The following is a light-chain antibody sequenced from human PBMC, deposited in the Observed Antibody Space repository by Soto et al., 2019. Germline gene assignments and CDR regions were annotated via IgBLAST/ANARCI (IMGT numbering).Light chain of an antibody. CDR1: SSDFGGYNF. CDR2: AVS. CDR3: CSYTSYSPYV. Sequence: QSVLTQPASVSGSPGQSITISCTGTSSDFGGYNFVSWYQHRPGKAPKLMIYAVSNRPSGVSNRFSGSKSGNTASLTISGLQAEDEADYYCCSYTSYSPYVCGTGTKVNVL. V-gene: IGLV2-14*01. J-gene: IGLJ1*01.